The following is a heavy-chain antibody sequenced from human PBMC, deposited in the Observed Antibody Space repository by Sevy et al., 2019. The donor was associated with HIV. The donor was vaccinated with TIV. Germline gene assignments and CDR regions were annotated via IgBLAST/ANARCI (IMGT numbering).Heavy chain of an antibody. Sequence: PSETLSLTCTVSGASISSSGYYWGWIRQPPGKGLEWIASINYSGSTFYNPSLKSRVTISADTSENQFSLDLNSVTAADTAIYYCAGPILTYNNGWSYYDYWGQGTVVTVSS. CDR3: AGPILTYNNGWSYYDY. V-gene: IGHV4-39*01. CDR2: INYSGST. CDR1: GASISSSGYY. J-gene: IGHJ4*02. D-gene: IGHD6-19*01.